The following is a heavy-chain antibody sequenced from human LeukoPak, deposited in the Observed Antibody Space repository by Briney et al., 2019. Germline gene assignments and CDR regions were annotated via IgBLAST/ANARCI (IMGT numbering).Heavy chain of an antibody. CDR1: GGSISSYY. CDR2: IYYSGST. CDR3: ARNEMAAVRGIILWWFDP. D-gene: IGHD3-10*01. J-gene: IGHJ5*02. Sequence: SETLSLTCTVSGGSISSYYWSWIRQPPGKGLEWIGYIYYSGSTNYNPSLKSRVTISVDTSKNQCSLKLSSVTAADTAVYYCARNEMAAVRGIILWWFDPWGQGTLVTVSS. V-gene: IGHV4-59*01.